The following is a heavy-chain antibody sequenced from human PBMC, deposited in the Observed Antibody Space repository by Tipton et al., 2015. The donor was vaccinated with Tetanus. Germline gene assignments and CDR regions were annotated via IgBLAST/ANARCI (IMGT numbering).Heavy chain of an antibody. CDR2: IYYSRST. J-gene: IGHJ6*02. D-gene: IGHD3-16*02. Sequence: GLVKPSQTLSLTCTVSGGSISSGGYYWSWIRQHPGKGLEWNGYIYYSRSTYYNPSLKSRVTISADTSKNQFSLKLRPVTAAVTAVYYCASSGVWGSYRPYYYYGMDVWGQGTTVTVSS. CDR3: ASSGVWGSYRPYYYYGMDV. CDR1: GGSISSGGYY. V-gene: IGHV4-31*03.